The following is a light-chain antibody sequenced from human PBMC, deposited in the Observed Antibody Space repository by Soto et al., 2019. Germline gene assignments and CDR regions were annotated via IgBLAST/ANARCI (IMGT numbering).Light chain of an antibody. J-gene: IGKJ5*01. Sequence: EIVLAQSPGTLSLSPGERATRSCRASQSVSSSFLAWYQQKPGQAPKLLIYGAYNRATGIPDRFSGSGSGTDFTLEISRVETDDVGIYYCMQSTQRPPTFGQGTRLEIK. CDR2: GAY. CDR3: MQSTQRPPT. V-gene: IGKV3-20*01. CDR1: QSVSSSF.